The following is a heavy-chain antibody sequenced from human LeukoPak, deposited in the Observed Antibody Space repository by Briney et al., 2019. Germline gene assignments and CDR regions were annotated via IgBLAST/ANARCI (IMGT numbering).Heavy chain of an antibody. Sequence: GGSLRLSCAASGFTFDDYAMHWVRKAPGMGLEWVSGISWNSGSIGYADSVKGRFTISRDNAKNSLYLQMNSLRAEDMALYYCAKEYAGAFDIWGQGTMVTVSS. CDR1: GFTFDDYA. V-gene: IGHV3-9*03. CDR2: ISWNSGSI. J-gene: IGHJ3*02. CDR3: AKEYAGAFDI.